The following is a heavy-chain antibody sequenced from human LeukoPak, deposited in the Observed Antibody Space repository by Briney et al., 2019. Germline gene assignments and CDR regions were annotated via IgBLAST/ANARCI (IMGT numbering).Heavy chain of an antibody. D-gene: IGHD4-17*01. J-gene: IGHJ3*02. CDR2: IYYSGST. CDR1: GGSISSYY. CDR3: ARALPAYGGYGFADAEAFDI. V-gene: IGHV4-59*01. Sequence: SETLSLTCTVSGGSISSYYWSWVRQPPGKGLEWIGYIYYSGSTNYNPSLKSRVTISLDTSKNQFSLKLSSVTAADTAVYYCARALPAYGGYGFADAEAFDIWGQGTMVTVSS.